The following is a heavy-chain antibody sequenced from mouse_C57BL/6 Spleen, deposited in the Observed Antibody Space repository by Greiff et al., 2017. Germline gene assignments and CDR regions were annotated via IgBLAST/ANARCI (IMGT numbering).Heavy chain of an antibody. CDR1: GYPFTDYE. J-gene: IGHJ3*01. V-gene: IGHV1-15*01. D-gene: IGHD2-5*01. CDR3: TREDYSNPFAY. CDR2: LDPETGGT. Sequence: VQLQQSWAELVRPGASVTLSCKASGYPFTDYEMHWVKQTPVHGLEWIGALDPETGGTAYNQKFKGKAILTADKSSSTAYMELRSLTSEDSAVYYCTREDYSNPFAYWGQGTLVTVSA.